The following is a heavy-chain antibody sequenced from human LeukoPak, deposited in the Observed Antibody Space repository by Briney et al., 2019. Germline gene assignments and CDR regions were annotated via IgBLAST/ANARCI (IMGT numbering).Heavy chain of an antibody. J-gene: IGHJ6*02. CDR3: GKDLAGGALDV. CDR1: QFIFTYYA. Sequence: GGSLRLSCAASQFIFTYYAIHWVRQAPGKGLEWVTSLSYDGGDKHYADSVKGRFTVSRDSSKNTVYLQMNGLTTADTAVYHCGKDLAGGALDVWGQGTTVSVS. V-gene: IGHV3-30-3*01. D-gene: IGHD4/OR15-4a*01. CDR2: LSYDGGDK.